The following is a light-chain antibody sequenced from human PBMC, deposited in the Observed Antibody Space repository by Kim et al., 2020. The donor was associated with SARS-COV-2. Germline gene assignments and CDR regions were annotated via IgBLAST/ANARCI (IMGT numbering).Light chain of an antibody. CDR2: LCS. CDR3: MQALQTPLT. CDR1: QSLLHSNGYNY. Sequence: PASISCRSSQSLLHSNGYNYLDWYLQKPAQSPQLLIYLCSNRASGVPDSFSGSGSGTDFTLKISRVEAEDVGVYYCMQALQTPLTFGGGTKVDIK. V-gene: IGKV2-28*01. J-gene: IGKJ4*01.